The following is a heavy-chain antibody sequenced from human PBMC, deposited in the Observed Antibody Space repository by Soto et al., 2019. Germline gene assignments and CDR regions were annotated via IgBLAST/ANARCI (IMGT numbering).Heavy chain of an antibody. J-gene: IGHJ4*02. CDR1: GITFSDAW. CDR2: VKSIAGAGTT. V-gene: IGHV3-15*01. CDR3: TTGRYTFGLDS. Sequence: PGGSLRLSCAASGITFSDAWMTWVRQVPGKGLEWVGRVKSIAGAGTTTYAAPVKGRFSISRDDSNSTLFLQMNSLKIEDTAVYYCTTGRYTFGLDSWGQGMLVTVSS. D-gene: IGHD3-16*01.